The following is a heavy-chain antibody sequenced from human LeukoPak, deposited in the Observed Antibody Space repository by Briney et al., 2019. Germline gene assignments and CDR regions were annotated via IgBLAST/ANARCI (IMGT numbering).Heavy chain of an antibody. CDR3: ARGVEVGSGYMDV. V-gene: IGHV3-66*01. CDR2: TYSGGST. Sequence: GGSLRLSCAASGFTVSSNYMSWVRQAPGKGLEWVSVTYSGGSTYYADSVKGRFTISRDNSKNTLYLQMNSLRAEDTAVYYCARGVEVGSGYMDVWGKGTTVTISS. J-gene: IGHJ6*03. D-gene: IGHD2-15*01. CDR1: GFTVSSNY.